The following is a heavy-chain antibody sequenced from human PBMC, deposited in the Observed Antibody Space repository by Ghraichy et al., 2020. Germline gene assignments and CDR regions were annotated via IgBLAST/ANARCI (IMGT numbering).Heavy chain of an antibody. CDR3: ARIVKCAYGGAAFDS. V-gene: IGHV2-70*11. Sequence: SGPTLVKPTQTLTLTCTFSGFSLTTNGMCVSWIRQPPGKALEWLARIDWDDDKYYTTSLRTRLTISKDTSKNEVVLTLTNVDAVDTATYYCARIVKCAYGGAAFDSWGQETTVTVSS. J-gene: IGHJ3*01. CDR1: GFSLTTNGMC. D-gene: IGHD2-21*01. CDR2: IDWDDDK.